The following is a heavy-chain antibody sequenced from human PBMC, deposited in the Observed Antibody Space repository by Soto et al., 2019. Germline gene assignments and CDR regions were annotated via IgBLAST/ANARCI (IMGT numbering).Heavy chain of an antibody. CDR1: GGSISSSSYY. J-gene: IGHJ5*02. Sequence: SETLSLTCTVSGGSISSSSYYWGWIRQPPGKGLEWIGSIYYSGSTYYNPSLKSRVTISVDTSKNQFSLKLSSVTAADTAVYYCARLRGDIVVVVAATHVNWFDPWGQGTLVTVSS. V-gene: IGHV4-39*01. CDR3: ARLRGDIVVVVAATHVNWFDP. D-gene: IGHD2-15*01. CDR2: IYYSGST.